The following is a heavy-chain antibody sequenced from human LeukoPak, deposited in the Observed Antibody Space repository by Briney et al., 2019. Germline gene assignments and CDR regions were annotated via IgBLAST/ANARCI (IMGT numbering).Heavy chain of an antibody. D-gene: IGHD2-2*01. V-gene: IGHV1-46*01. CDR2: INPSGGST. CDR3: ARVRYCSNTSCPDFDY. Sequence: GASVKVSCKASGYTFTTYYMHWVRQAPGQGLEWMGMINPSGGSTNYAQKFQGRVTMTRDTSTSTVYMELSSLRSEDTAVYHCARVRYCSNTSCPDFDYWGQGTLVTVSS. CDR1: GYTFTTYY. J-gene: IGHJ4*02.